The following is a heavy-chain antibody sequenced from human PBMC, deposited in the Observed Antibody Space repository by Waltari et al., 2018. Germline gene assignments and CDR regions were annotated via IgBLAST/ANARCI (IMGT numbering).Heavy chain of an antibody. D-gene: IGHD3-22*01. CDR3: AKGPDSSGYYSNWFDP. CDR1: GFTFSNPG. V-gene: IGHV3-30*02. CDR2: IWSDETNK. Sequence: QVQLVESGGGVVQPGGSLRLSCAASGFTFSNPGIHWVRQAPGKGLEWVAFIWSDETNKHYAESVQGRFTISRDNSKNTVFLQMNSLRTEDTAVYYCAKGPDSSGYYSNWFDPWGQGILVTVSS. J-gene: IGHJ5*02.